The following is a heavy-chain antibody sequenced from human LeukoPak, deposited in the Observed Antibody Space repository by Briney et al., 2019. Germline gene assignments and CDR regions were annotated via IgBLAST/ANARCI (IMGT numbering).Heavy chain of an antibody. CDR2: IGGSGVRT. D-gene: IGHD5-12*01. V-gene: IGHV3-23*01. CDR3: TRHLVSGYDYRGLGV. Sequence: GGSLRLSCSASGFTFTTYGMNWVRQAPGKGLEWVSGIGGSGVRTYYADSVKGRFTISRDNSRNTVYLQMNSLKTEDTAVYYCTRHLVSGYDYRGLGVWGKGTTVTVSS. J-gene: IGHJ6*04. CDR1: GFTFTTYG.